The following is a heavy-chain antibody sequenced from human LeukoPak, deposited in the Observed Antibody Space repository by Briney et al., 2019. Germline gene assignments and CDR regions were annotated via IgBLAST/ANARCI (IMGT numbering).Heavy chain of an antibody. Sequence: SETLSLTCTVSGGSISTYYWSWIRQPAGKGLEWIGRIYISGTTNYNPSLRSRVTMSADASKNQFSLKLSSVTAADTAVYYCARVGYRNGRYYFDYWGQGTLVTVSS. CDR3: ARVGYRNGRYYFDY. V-gene: IGHV4-4*07. CDR2: IYISGTT. CDR1: GGSISTYY. J-gene: IGHJ4*02. D-gene: IGHD6-19*01.